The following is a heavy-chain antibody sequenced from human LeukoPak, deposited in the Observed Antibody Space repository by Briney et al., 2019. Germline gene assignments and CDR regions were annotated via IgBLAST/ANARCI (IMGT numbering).Heavy chain of an antibody. Sequence: GGSLRLSCAASGFTFSSYGMHWVRQAPGKGLEWVAVISYDGSNKYYADSVKGRFTISRDNSKNTLYLQMNSLRAEDTAVYYCAKGVVVAHPSNGWGQGTLVTVSS. V-gene: IGHV3-30*18. CDR3: AKGVVVAHPSNG. J-gene: IGHJ4*02. CDR2: ISYDGSNK. CDR1: GFTFSSYG. D-gene: IGHD2-15*01.